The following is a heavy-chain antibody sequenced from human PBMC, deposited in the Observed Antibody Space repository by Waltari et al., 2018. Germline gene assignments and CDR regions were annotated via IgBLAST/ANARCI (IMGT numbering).Heavy chain of an antibody. CDR3: AKEGAVAGDNWHFDL. CDR1: GFTFSDYG. J-gene: IGHJ2*01. D-gene: IGHD6-19*01. V-gene: IGHV3-30*18. Sequence: QVQLVESGGGVVQPGRSLRLYCAASGFTFSDYGMHWVRQAPGKGLEWVALMSYDGRDKYSAESVKGRFTISRDNSKNTLFLQMNTLRPEDTAVYFCAKEGAVAGDNWHFDLWGRGTLVTVSS. CDR2: MSYDGRDK.